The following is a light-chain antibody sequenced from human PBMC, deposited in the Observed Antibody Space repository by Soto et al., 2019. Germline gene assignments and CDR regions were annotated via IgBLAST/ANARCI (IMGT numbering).Light chain of an antibody. V-gene: IGKV3-11*01. CDR1: QNVSTS. CDR2: DAS. Sequence: EIVLTQSPATLSLSPGERATLSCRTSQNVSTSLDWYQQKPGQAPRLLIYDASKRAIGTPARISGSGSGTDFTLTISSLEPEDFATYFCQQYNTYSGYTFGQGTKLEIK. J-gene: IGKJ2*01. CDR3: QQYNTYSGYT.